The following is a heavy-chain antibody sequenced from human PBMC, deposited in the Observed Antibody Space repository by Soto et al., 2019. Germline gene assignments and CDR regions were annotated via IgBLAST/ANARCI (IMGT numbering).Heavy chain of an antibody. V-gene: IGHV1-2*02. Sequence: ASVNVSCKASGYTFSDYYIHWVRQAPGQGLEWMGWINPNSGGTKYAPKFQGRVTLTTDTSTSTVYMELSSLRSDDTAVYYCARVRGGGSEYFFDYWGQGTLVTVSS. CDR1: GYTFSDYY. D-gene: IGHD2-15*01. CDR2: INPNSGGT. J-gene: IGHJ4*02. CDR3: ARVRGGGSEYFFDY.